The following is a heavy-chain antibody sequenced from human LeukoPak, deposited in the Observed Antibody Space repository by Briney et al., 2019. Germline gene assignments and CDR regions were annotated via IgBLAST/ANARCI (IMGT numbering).Heavy chain of an antibody. CDR1: GFTFSNYA. J-gene: IGHJ4*02. V-gene: IGHV3-23*01. D-gene: IGHD1-20*01. CDR2: ISHSGSGT. Sequence: PGGSLRLSCAASGFTFSNYAMNWVRQAPGKGLEWVSSISHSGSGTYYADSVKGRFTTSRDNSKNTLYLQMNSLRAEDTAVYYCVINWNCDYWGQGTLVTFAS. CDR3: VINWNCDY.